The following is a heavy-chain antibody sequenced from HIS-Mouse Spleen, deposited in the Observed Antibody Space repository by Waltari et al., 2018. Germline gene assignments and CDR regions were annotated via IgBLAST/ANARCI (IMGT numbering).Heavy chain of an antibody. CDR3: AREIPYSSSWYDWYFDL. J-gene: IGHJ2*01. V-gene: IGHV4-39*07. CDR2: IYYSGST. D-gene: IGHD6-13*01. Sequence: QLQLQESGPGLVKPSETLSLTCTVSGGSISSSSYYWGWIRQPPGKGLEGIGSIYYSGSTDYNPSLKRRVTISVDTSKNQFSLKLSSVTAADTAVYYCAREIPYSSSWYDWYFDLWGRGTLVTVSS. CDR1: GGSISSSSYY.